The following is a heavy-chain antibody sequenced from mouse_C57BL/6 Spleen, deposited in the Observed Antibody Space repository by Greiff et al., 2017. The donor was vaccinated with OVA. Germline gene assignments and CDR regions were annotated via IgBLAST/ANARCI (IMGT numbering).Heavy chain of an antibody. D-gene: IGHD2-4*01. CDR1: GYTFTDYY. CDR2: INPNNGGT. V-gene: IGHV1-26*01. Sequence: EVQLQQSGPELVKPGASVKISCKASGYTFTDYYMNWVKQSHGKSLEWIGDINPNNGGTSYNQKFKGKATLTVDKSSSTAYMELRSLTSEDSAVYYCAKSIYYDYDGYFDYWGQGTTLTVPS. CDR3: AKSIYYDYDGYFDY. J-gene: IGHJ2*01.